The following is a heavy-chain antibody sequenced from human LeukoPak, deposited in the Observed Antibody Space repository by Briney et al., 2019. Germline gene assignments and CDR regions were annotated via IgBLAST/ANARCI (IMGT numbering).Heavy chain of an antibody. J-gene: IGHJ4*02. Sequence: ASVKVSCQASGYTFTSYGISWVRQAPGQGLEWMGWINPNSGGTNYAQKFQGRVTMTRDTSISTAYMELSRLRSDDTAVYYCATLWLLDYWGQGTLVTVSS. CDR1: GYTFTSYG. CDR2: INPNSGGT. V-gene: IGHV1-2*02. D-gene: IGHD5-18*01. CDR3: ATLWLLDY.